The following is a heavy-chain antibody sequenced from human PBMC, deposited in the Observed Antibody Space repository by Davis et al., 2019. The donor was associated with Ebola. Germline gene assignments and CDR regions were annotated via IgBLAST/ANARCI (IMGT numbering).Heavy chain of an antibody. CDR1: GFTFSGSA. V-gene: IGHV3-73*01. Sequence: GGSLRLSCAASGFTFSGSAMHWVRQASGKGLEWVGRIRSKANSYATGYAASVKGRFTISRDDSKNTAYLQMNSLKSEDTAAYYCARTPNHYGDYSYYYSMDVWGRGTTVTVSS. CDR2: IRSKANSYAT. CDR3: ARTPNHYGDYSYYYSMDV. J-gene: IGHJ6*04. D-gene: IGHD3-16*01.